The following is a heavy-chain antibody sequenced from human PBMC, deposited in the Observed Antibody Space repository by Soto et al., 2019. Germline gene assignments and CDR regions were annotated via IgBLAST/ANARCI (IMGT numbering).Heavy chain of an antibody. Sequence: GGSLRLSCAASGFTFSSYGMHWVRQAPGKGLEWVAVISYDGSNKYYADSVKGRFTISRDNSKNTLYLQMNSLRAEDTAVYYCAKESVAGPLDYWGQGTLVTVS. CDR2: ISYDGSNK. J-gene: IGHJ4*02. CDR1: GFTFSSYG. D-gene: IGHD6-19*01. CDR3: AKESVAGPLDY. V-gene: IGHV3-30*18.